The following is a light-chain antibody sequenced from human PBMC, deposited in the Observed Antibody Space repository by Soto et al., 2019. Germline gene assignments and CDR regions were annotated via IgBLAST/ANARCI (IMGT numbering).Light chain of an antibody. V-gene: IGKV1-39*01. CDR3: QQSYSTPYT. J-gene: IGKJ2*01. Sequence: DIPMTQFPSSLSASVGNRVTITCRAGQSISTYLNWYQQKPGKAPKLLIYAASSLQSGVPSRFSGSGSGTDFTLTISSLQPEDFATYYCQQSYSTPYTFGQGTNLDI. CDR1: QSISTY. CDR2: AAS.